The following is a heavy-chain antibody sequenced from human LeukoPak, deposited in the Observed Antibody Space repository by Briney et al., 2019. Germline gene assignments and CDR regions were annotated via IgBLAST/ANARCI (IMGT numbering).Heavy chain of an antibody. V-gene: IGHV4-30-2*01. Sequence: SQTLSLTCTVSGGSISSGGYYWSWIRQPPGKGLEWIGYIYHSGSTYYNPSLKSRVTISVDKSKNQFPLKLSSVTAADTAVYYCAREYYYDSSGYQNHIDYWGQGTLVTVSS. CDR3: AREYYYDSSGYQNHIDY. D-gene: IGHD3-22*01. CDR1: GGSISSGGYY. CDR2: IYHSGST. J-gene: IGHJ4*02.